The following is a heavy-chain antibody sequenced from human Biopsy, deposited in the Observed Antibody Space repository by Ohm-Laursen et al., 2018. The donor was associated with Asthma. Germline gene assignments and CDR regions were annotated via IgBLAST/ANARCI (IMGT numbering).Heavy chain of an antibody. CDR1: GFTVNRDH. Sequence: SLRLSCAASGFTVNRDHMFWVRQAPGKGLEWVSVIYSGGTSHTADSVRGRFTISRDFSKNTLHLQMHSLRVGDTAVYYCARGDSSGWSHYYFDYWGQGTLVTVSS. CDR2: IYSGGTS. J-gene: IGHJ4*02. V-gene: IGHV3-53*01. CDR3: ARGDSSGWSHYYFDY. D-gene: IGHD6-19*01.